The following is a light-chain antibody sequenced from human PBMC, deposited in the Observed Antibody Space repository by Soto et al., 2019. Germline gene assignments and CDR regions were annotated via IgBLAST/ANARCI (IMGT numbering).Light chain of an antibody. V-gene: IGKV3-20*01. CDR3: QQLGA. CDR2: GAS. CDR1: QSVSSSY. J-gene: IGKJ1*01. Sequence: ESVLTQSPGTLSLSPGERATLACRGSQSVSSSYLAWYQQKPGQAPRLIIYGASNRATGIPDRFSGSGSGTDFPLTISRLEPEDFAVYYCQQLGAFGQGTKVEIK.